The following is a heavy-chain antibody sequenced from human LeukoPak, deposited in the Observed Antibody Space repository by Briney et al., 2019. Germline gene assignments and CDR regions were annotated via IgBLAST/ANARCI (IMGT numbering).Heavy chain of an antibody. CDR1: CVSLSSYY. D-gene: IGHD5-18*01. CDR3: ASSVDTAMVGGY. Sequence: SETLSLTCTVSCVSLSSYYGNWIRHPAGKGLEWVGHIYTSGSANYHPALKSRVSMSGDKSKKQFFLKLSSVTAADTAVYYCASSVDTAMVGGYWGQGTLVTVSS. J-gene: IGHJ4*02. V-gene: IGHV4-4*07. CDR2: IYTSGSA.